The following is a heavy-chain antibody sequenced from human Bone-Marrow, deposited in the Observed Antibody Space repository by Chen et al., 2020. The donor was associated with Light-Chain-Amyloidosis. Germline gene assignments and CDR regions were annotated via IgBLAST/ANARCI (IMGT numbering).Heavy chain of an antibody. Sequence: QVQLQASGPGLVKPSETLSLTCAVSGGSISGVYWSWIRQSPGKRLEWIGYVKSGGTTNYNPSLKSRVTLSIDTSRNQLSLNLRSVTAADTAVYFCARPGWYYTTGWSEEIWGQGTLVTVSS. D-gene: IGHD6-19*01. CDR1: GGSISGVY. J-gene: IGHJ4*02. CDR2: VKSGGTT. V-gene: IGHV4-59*01. CDR3: ARPGWYYTTGWSEEI.